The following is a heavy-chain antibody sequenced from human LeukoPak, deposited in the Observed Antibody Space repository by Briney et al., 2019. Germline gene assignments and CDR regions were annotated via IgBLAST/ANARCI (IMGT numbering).Heavy chain of an antibody. D-gene: IGHD3-22*01. V-gene: IGHV1-24*01. CDR3: ARGDSSGYHSYFDY. J-gene: IGHJ4*02. Sequence: GASVKVSCKVSGYTLTELSMHWVRQAPGKGLEWMGGFDPEDGETIYAQKFQGRVTMTRDTSTSTVYMELSSLRSEDTAVYYCARGDSSGYHSYFDYWGQGTLVTVSS. CDR1: GYTLTELS. CDR2: FDPEDGET.